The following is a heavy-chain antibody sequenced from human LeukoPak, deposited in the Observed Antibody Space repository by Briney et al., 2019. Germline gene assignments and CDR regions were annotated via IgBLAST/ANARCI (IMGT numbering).Heavy chain of an antibody. Sequence: GGSLSLSCVASGFTFSSYVMSWVRQAPGKGLEWVSGISGSGGSTYYADSVKGRFTISRDNSKNTLYLQMNSLRAEDTAVYYCAKGALLLYYYGMDVWGQGTTVTVSS. D-gene: IGHD2-15*01. CDR3: AKGALLLYYYGMDV. J-gene: IGHJ6*02. V-gene: IGHV3-23*01. CDR1: GFTFSSYV. CDR2: ISGSGGST.